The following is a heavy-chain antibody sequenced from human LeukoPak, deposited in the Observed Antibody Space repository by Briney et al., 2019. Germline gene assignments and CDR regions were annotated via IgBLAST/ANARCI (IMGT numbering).Heavy chain of an antibody. CDR1: GYRLTTYW. CDR3: ARQQVAYYYYYGMDV. V-gene: IGHV5-51*01. Sequence: GESLKTSRNSSGYRLTTYWLARVRQMPGQGLEWMGIIYPGDSDTRYSPSLQGQVTISADQSISTAFLQWSSLKASDTAMYYCARQQVAYYYYYGMDVWGKGTTVTVSS. J-gene: IGHJ6*04. CDR2: IYPGDSDT. D-gene: IGHD2-15*01.